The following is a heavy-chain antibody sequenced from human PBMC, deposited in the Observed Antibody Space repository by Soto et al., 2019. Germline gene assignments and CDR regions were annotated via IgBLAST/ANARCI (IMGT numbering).Heavy chain of an antibody. CDR1: GFTFNSYA. J-gene: IGHJ4*01. Sequence: LRLSCAASGFTFNSYAMNWVRQAPGKGLAWVSAIGTDGNTYYASSVKGRFTISRDNSRATLYLQMNSLRVEDTALYYCVRKYPGTRPFDYWGQGTLVTVSS. CDR2: IGTDGNT. V-gene: IGHV3-23*01. CDR3: VRKYPGTRPFDY. D-gene: IGHD2-2*01.